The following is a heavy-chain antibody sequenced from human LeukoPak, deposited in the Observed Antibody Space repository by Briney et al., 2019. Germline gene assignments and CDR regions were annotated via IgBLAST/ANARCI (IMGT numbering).Heavy chain of an antibody. CDR3: ARDSSIAAREFDP. J-gene: IGHJ5*02. Sequence: PSETLSLTCTVSGGSISSSSYYWGWIRQPPGKGLEWIGSIYYSGSTYYNPSLKSRVTISVDTSKNQFSLKLSSVTAADTAVYYCARDSSIAAREFDPWGQGTLVTVSS. V-gene: IGHV4-39*07. CDR2: IYYSGST. CDR1: GGSISSSSYY. D-gene: IGHD6-6*01.